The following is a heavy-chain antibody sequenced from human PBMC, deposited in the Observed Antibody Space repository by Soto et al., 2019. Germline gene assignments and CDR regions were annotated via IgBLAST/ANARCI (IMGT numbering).Heavy chain of an antibody. CDR2: MSGSSSTT. J-gene: IGHJ4*02. V-gene: IGHV3-23*01. Sequence: EVRLLESGGGLVKPGGSLRLSCATSGLTFSNYAMSWVRQAPGGGLEWVSSMSGSSSTTYYADSVKGRFTIYRDRSKNTLYLQISSLRAEDTALYYCAKNQERELPRVIDFWGQGTLVTVSS. CDR1: GLTFSNYA. CDR3: AKNQERELPRVIDF. D-gene: IGHD1-7*01.